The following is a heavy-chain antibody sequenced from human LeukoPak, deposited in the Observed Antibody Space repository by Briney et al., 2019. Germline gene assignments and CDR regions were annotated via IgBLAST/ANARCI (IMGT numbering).Heavy chain of an antibody. Sequence: PGGSLRLSCAASGFSFSSYEMNWVRQAPGKGLEWVSYISASGSTIYYADSVKGRFTFSRDNSKNLLYLQMNSLRAEDTAVYYCARVFRLGSAYYYYYYMDVWGKGTTVTVSS. CDR3: ARVFRLGSAYYYYYYMDV. CDR1: GFSFSSYE. D-gene: IGHD2-15*01. V-gene: IGHV3-48*03. CDR2: ISASGSTI. J-gene: IGHJ6*03.